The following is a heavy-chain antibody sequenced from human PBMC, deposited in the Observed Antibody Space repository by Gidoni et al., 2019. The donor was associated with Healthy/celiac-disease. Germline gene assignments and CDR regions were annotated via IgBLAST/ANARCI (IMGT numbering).Heavy chain of an antibody. Sequence: QVQLQESGPGLVKPSQTLSPTCTVSGGSISSGDYYWSWIRQPPGKGLEWIGYIYYSGSTYYNPSLKSRVTISVDTSKNQFSLKLSSVTAADTAVYYCASIMVATISDYYYYMDVWGKGTTVTVSS. D-gene: IGHD5-12*01. V-gene: IGHV4-30-4*01. CDR1: GGSISSGDYY. J-gene: IGHJ6*03. CDR3: ASIMVATISDYYYYMDV. CDR2: IYYSGST.